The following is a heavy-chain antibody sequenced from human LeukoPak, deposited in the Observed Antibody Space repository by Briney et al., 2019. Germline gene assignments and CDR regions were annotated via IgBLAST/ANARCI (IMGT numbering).Heavy chain of an antibody. CDR2: ISGSGGST. D-gene: IGHD3-9*01. Sequence: GGSLRLSCAASGFTFSSYAMSWVRQAPGKGLEWVSAISGSGGSTYYADSVKGRFTISRDNSKNTLYLQMNSLRAEDTAVYYCARVTKGFLTGYYYWGQGTLVTVSS. V-gene: IGHV3-23*01. CDR3: ARVTKGFLTGYYY. J-gene: IGHJ4*02. CDR1: GFTFSSYA.